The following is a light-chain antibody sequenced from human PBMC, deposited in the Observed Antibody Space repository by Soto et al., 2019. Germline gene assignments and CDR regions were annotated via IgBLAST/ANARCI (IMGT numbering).Light chain of an antibody. Sequence: EIALTQSPGTLSLSPGERATLSCRASQTVNRSYLAWYQQRPGQAPRLLIYGASSRATGIPERFSGSGSGPEFTLTISRLEPEDFAVYYCQQVGSSPITFGQGTRLEIK. CDR2: GAS. V-gene: IGKV3-20*01. CDR1: QTVNRSY. J-gene: IGKJ5*01. CDR3: QQVGSSPIT.